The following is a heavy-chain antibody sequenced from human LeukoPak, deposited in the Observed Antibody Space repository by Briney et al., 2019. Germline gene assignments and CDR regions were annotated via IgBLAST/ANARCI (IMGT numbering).Heavy chain of an antibody. D-gene: IGHD6-13*01. Sequence: SETLSLTCNVSGGSISPYYWTWIRQPPGKGLEWISFIYYFGSPNYNPSLKSRVTILVDTSKNQFSLQLTSVTAADTAVYYCARGLRYSSDYWGPGILVTVSS. CDR2: IYYFGSP. CDR1: GGSISPYY. CDR3: ARGLRYSSDY. J-gene: IGHJ4*02. V-gene: IGHV4-59*01.